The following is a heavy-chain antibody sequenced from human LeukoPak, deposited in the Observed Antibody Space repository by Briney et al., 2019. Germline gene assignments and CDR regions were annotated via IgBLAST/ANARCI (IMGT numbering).Heavy chain of an antibody. CDR1: GFTFSGYV. Sequence: PGVSLRLSCSASGFTFSGYVMGWVRQAPGKGLEWVANIKQDGSEKYYVDSVKGRFTISRDNAKNSLYLQMNSLRAEDTAVYYCARDVSIWFREHDAFDIWGQGTMVTVSS. CDR2: IKQDGSEK. D-gene: IGHD3-10*01. CDR3: ARDVSIWFREHDAFDI. V-gene: IGHV3-7*01. J-gene: IGHJ3*02.